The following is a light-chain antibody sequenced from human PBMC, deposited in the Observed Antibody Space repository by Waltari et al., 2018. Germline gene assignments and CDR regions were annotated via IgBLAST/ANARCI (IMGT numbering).Light chain of an antibody. CDR1: GSNLGAGYD. J-gene: IGLJ3*02. CDR3: QSYDTSLSVV. V-gene: IGLV1-40*01. Sequence: QSVLTQPPSVSGAPGQRVTLSCTGSGSNLGAGYDVHWYQQFPRAAPRLLIYGSTTRPLGVPDRFFGSTSGTSASLAIIGLQAEDEADYYCQSYDTSLSVVFGGGTKVTVL. CDR2: GST.